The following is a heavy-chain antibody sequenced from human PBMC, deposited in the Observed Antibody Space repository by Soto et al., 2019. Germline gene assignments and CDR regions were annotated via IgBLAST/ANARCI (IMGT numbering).Heavy chain of an antibody. CDR1: GYTFTNYA. Sequence: QVQLVKSGAEVKKPGASVKVSCKASGYTFTNYAMHWVRQAPGQRLEWMGWINAGNGNTKYSQKFQGRVTITRDTAASAAYMELSSLRSEDTAVYYCASSYSNYALIDYYYYGMDVWGQGTTVTVSS. CDR2: INAGNGNT. D-gene: IGHD4-4*01. CDR3: ASSYSNYALIDYYYYGMDV. V-gene: IGHV1-3*01. J-gene: IGHJ6*02.